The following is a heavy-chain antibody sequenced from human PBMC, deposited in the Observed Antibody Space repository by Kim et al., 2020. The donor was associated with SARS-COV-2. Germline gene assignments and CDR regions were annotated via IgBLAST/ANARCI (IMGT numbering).Heavy chain of an antibody. CDR1: GFTFSSYS. J-gene: IGHJ4*02. D-gene: IGHD5-18*01. V-gene: IGHV3-21*01. CDR3: ARDFGRGYSYGYFPVDFDY. CDR2: ISSSSSYI. Sequence: GGSLRLSCAASGFTFSSYSMNWVRQAPGKGLEWVSSISSSSSYIYYADSVKGRFTISRDNAKNSLYLQMNSLRAEDTAVYYCARDFGRGYSYGYFPVDFDYWGPGTLVTASS.